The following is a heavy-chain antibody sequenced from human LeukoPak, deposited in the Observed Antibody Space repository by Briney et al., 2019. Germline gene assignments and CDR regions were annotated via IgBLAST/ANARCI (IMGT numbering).Heavy chain of an antibody. CDR2: ISSSSSTI. Sequence: PGGSLRLSCAASGFTFSTYSMNWVRQAPGKGLEWISYISSSSSTIYYADPVKGRFTISRDNAKNSLYLQMDSLRDEDTAVYYCARGRYCSSASCYFDSWGQGTLATVSS. V-gene: IGHV3-48*02. D-gene: IGHD2-2*01. J-gene: IGHJ4*03. CDR3: ARGRYCSSASCYFDS. CDR1: GFTFSTYS.